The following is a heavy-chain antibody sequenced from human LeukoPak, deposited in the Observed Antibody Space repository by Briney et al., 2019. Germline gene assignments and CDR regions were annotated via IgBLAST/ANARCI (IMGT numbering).Heavy chain of an antibody. CDR3: ALSNEAFDSAGYFDY. Sequence: GESLKISCKGSGYTFTNYWVGWVRQMPGKGLEWMGTIYPNNSDSRYNPSFRGQVTISVDRSITTAYLPWKSLKASDTAIYYCALSNEAFDSAGYFDYWGQGTLVTVSS. D-gene: IGHD3-22*01. V-gene: IGHV5-51*01. CDR1: GYTFTNYW. CDR2: IYPNNSDS. J-gene: IGHJ4*02.